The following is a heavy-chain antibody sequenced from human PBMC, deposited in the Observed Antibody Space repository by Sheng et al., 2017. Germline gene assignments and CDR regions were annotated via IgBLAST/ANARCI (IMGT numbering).Heavy chain of an antibody. Sequence: QVQLVQSGAEVKKPGSSVKVSCKASGGTFSSYAISWVRQAPGQGLEWMGGIIPIFGTANYAQKFQGRVTITADESTSTAYMELSSLRSEDTAVYYCARDAHYYGSGSYYDAFDIWGQGTMVTVSS. J-gene: IGHJ3*02. CDR2: IIPIFGTA. V-gene: IGHV1-69*13. CDR3: ARDAHYYGSGSYYDAFDI. D-gene: IGHD3-10*01. CDR1: GGTFSSYA.